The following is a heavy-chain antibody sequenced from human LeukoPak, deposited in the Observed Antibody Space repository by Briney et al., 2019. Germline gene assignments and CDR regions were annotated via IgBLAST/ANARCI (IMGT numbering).Heavy chain of an antibody. CDR2: IKQDGSEK. D-gene: IGHD3/OR15-3a*01. V-gene: IGHV3-7*01. CDR3: ARGGAVDDFYYYGMDV. Sequence: GGSLRLSCAASGFTFSSYWMSWVRQAPGKGLEWVANIKQDGSEKYYVDSVKGRFTISRDNAKNSLYLQMNSLRAEDTAVYYCARGGAVDDFYYYGMDVWGQGTTVTVSS. J-gene: IGHJ6*02. CDR1: GFTFSSYW.